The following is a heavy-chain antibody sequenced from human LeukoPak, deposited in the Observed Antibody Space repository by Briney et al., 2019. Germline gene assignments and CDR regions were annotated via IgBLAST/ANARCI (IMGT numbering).Heavy chain of an antibody. D-gene: IGHD2-8*01. V-gene: IGHV4-39*01. Sequence: SETLSLTCTVSGGSISSSSYYWGWIRQPPGKGLEWIGSIYYSGSTYYNPSLKSRVTISVDTSKNQFSLKLSSMTAADTAVYYCARQIGDCTNGVCPFDYWGQGTLVTVSS. J-gene: IGHJ4*02. CDR3: ARQIGDCTNGVCPFDY. CDR2: IYYSGST. CDR1: GGSISSSSYY.